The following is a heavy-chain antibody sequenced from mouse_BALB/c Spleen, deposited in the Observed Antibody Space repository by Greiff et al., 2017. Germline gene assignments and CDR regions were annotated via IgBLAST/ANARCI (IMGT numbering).Heavy chain of an antibody. CDR1: GFTFSSFG. Sequence: EVQLVESGGGLVQPGGSRKLPCAASGFTFSSFGMHWVRQAPEKGLEWVAYISSGSSTIYYADTVKGRFTISRDNPKNTLFLQMTSLRSEDTAMYYCARGATVVDYWGQGTTLTVSS. CDR3: ARGATVVDY. V-gene: IGHV5-17*02. J-gene: IGHJ2*01. D-gene: IGHD1-1*01. CDR2: ISSGSSTI.